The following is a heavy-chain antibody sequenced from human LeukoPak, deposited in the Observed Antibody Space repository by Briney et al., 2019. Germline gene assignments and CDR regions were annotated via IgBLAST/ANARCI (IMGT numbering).Heavy chain of an antibody. J-gene: IGHJ4*02. V-gene: IGHV3-73*01. CDR1: GLTFSGSA. D-gene: IGHD3-9*01. Sequence: PGGSLRLSCAASGLTFSGSAMHWVRQASGKGLEWVGRIRSKANSYATAYAASVKGRFTISRDDSKNTAYLQMNSLKTEDTAVYYCARANYDILTGYLYYFDYWGQGTLVTVSS. CDR2: IRSKANSYAT. CDR3: ARANYDILTGYLYYFDY.